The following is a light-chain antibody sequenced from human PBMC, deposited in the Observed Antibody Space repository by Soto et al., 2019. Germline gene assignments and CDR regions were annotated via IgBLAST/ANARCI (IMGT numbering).Light chain of an antibody. CDR3: CSYAGSYSVV. CDR2: DVS. CDR1: SSDVGGYNY. J-gene: IGLJ2*01. Sequence: ALTQPRSVSGSPGQSVTISCTGTSSDVGGYNYVSWYQQHPGKAPKLMIYDVSKRPSGVPDRFSGSKSGNTASLTISGLQAEDEADYYCCSYAGSYSVVFGGGTKLTVL. V-gene: IGLV2-11*01.